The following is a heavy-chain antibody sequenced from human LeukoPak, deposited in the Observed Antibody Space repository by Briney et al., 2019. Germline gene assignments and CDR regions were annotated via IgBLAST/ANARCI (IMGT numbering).Heavy chain of an antibody. D-gene: IGHD3-3*01. CDR2: IYTSGST. Sequence: PSETLSLTCTVSGGSISNYYWSWIRQPAGKGLEWIGRIYTSGSTNYNPSLKSRVTISVDTSKNQFSLKLSSVTAADTAVYYCARLVSGYYDFWSGYGENWFDPWGQGTLVTVSS. V-gene: IGHV4-4*07. J-gene: IGHJ5*02. CDR3: ARLVSGYYDFWSGYGENWFDP. CDR1: GGSISNYY.